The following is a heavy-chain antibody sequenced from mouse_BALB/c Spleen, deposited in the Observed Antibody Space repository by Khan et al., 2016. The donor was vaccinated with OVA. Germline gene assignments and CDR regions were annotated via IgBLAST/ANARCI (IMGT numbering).Heavy chain of an antibody. Sequence: QVQLKQSGAELARPGASVKMSCKASGYTFTSYTIHWIKKRPGKGLEWIGYINPSNGYTNYNQKFKDKATLTTDKSSTTAYPQLSSLTSDDSAVYNCVRDGAYHRNDGWFAYWGQGTLVTVSA. CDR1: GYTFTSYT. J-gene: IGHJ3*01. CDR3: VRDGAYHRNDGWFAY. V-gene: IGHV1-4*01. D-gene: IGHD2-14*01. CDR2: INPSNGYT.